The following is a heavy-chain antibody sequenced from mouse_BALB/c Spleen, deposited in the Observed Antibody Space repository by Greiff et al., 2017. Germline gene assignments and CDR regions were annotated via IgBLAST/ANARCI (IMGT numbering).Heavy chain of an antibody. J-gene: IGHJ4*01. D-gene: IGHD2-4*01. V-gene: IGHV5-6*01. CDR2: ISSGGSYT. CDR1: GFTFSSYG. Sequence: EVKLVESGGDLVKPGGSLKLSCAASGFTFSSYGMSWVRQTPDKRLEWVATISSGGSYTYYPDSVKGRFTISRDNAKNTLYLQMSSLKSEDTAMYYCARHADYEAQGAMDDWGQGTSVTVSS. CDR3: ARHADYEAQGAMDD.